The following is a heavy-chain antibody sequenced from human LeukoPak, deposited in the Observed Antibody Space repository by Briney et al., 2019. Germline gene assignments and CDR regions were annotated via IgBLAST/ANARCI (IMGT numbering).Heavy chain of an antibody. V-gene: IGHV4-34*01. Sequence: SETLSLTCAVYGGSFSGYYWSWIRQPPGKGLEWIGEINHSGSTNYNPSLKSRVTISVDTSKNQFSLKLSSVTAADTAVYYCARRPYDYVWGSYRQGEHAFDIWGQGTMITVSS. CDR1: GGSFSGYY. CDR3: ARRPYDYVWGSYRQGEHAFDI. CDR2: INHSGST. D-gene: IGHD3-16*02. J-gene: IGHJ3*02.